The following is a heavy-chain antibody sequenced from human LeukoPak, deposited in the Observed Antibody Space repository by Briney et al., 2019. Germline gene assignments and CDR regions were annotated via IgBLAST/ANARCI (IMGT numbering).Heavy chain of an antibody. V-gene: IGHV4-59*08. CDR1: GGSISSYY. CDR2: IYYSGST. Sequence: PSETLSLTCTVSGGSISSYYWSWIRQPPGKGLEWIGYIYYSGSTKYNPSLKSRVTISVDTSKNQFSLKLSSVTAADTAMYYCARMDSSGYWSYFDYWGQGTLVTVSS. D-gene: IGHD3-22*01. CDR3: ARMDSSGYWSYFDY. J-gene: IGHJ4*02.